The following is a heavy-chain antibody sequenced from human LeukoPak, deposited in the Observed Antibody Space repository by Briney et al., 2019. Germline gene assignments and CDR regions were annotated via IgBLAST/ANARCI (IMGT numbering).Heavy chain of an antibody. CDR2: INPNSGGT. CDR1: GYTFTGYY. Sequence: ASVTVSCKASGYTFTGYYMHWVRQAPGQGLEWMGWINPNSGGTNYAQKFQGRVTMTRETSISTAYMELSSLRSEDTAVYYCARGISSGYDAYYYYGMDVWGQGTTVTVSS. V-gene: IGHV1-2*02. J-gene: IGHJ6*02. CDR3: ARGISSGYDAYYYYGMDV. D-gene: IGHD5-12*01.